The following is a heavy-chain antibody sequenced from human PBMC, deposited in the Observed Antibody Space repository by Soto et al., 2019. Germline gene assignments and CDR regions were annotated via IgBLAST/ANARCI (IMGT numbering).Heavy chain of an antibody. D-gene: IGHD2-21*02. Sequence: SETLSLTCTVSGDSVSTFNWSWIRQPPGKRLEWIGYTHCSGTTKYNPSLGGRVTMSVDTSQNQFSLILSSVTAADAAVYYCAREAAFCDTSNCYSWFDPCGQGTLVTVSS. J-gene: IGHJ5*02. V-gene: IGHV4-59*02. CDR2: THCSGTT. CDR1: GDSVSTFN. CDR3: AREAAFCDTSNCYSWFDP.